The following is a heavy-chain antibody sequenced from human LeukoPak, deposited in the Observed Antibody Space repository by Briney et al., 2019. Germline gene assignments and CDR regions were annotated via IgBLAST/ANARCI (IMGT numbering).Heavy chain of an antibody. D-gene: IGHD3-10*01. V-gene: IGHV3-23*01. CDR1: GFSFSAYA. Sequence: GGSLRLSCAASGFSFSAYAMSWVRQAPGKGLEWVSGISGSGGRTYYADSVKGRFTISRDNSKNTLYLQMTSLRTEDTAVYYCAEDSRIAEFPEVRFDYWGQGTLATVSS. J-gene: IGHJ4*02. CDR2: ISGSGGRT. CDR3: AEDSRIAEFPEVRFDY.